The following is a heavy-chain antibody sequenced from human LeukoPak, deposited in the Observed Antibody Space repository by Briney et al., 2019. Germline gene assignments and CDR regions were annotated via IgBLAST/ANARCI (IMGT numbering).Heavy chain of an antibody. D-gene: IGHD5-24*01. CDR3: ITRDGYNFDY. Sequence: GGSLRLSCAASGFTFSSYEMNWVRQAPGKGLEWVSYISSSGSTIYYADSVKGRFTISRDNAKNSLYLQMNSLRVEDTAVYYCITRDGYNFDYWGQGTLVTVSS. V-gene: IGHV3-48*03. CDR2: ISSSGSTI. J-gene: IGHJ4*02. CDR1: GFTFSSYE.